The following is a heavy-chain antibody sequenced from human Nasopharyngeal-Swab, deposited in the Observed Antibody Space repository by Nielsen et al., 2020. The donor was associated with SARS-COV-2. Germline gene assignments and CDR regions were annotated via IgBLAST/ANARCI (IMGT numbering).Heavy chain of an antibody. CDR1: GGTFSSYA. CDR3: AREGYYGSGSYAPFDY. V-gene: IGHV1-69*13. Sequence: SVKVSCKAPGGTFSSYAISWVRQAPGQGLEWMGGIIPIFGTANYAQKFQGRVTITADESTSTAYMELSSLRSEGTAVYYCAREGYYGSGSYAPFDYWGQGTLVTVSS. J-gene: IGHJ4*02. CDR2: IIPIFGTA. D-gene: IGHD3-10*01.